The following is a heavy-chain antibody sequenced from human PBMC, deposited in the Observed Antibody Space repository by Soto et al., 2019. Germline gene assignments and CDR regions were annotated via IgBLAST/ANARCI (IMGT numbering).Heavy chain of an antibody. D-gene: IGHD3-10*01. J-gene: IGHJ4*02. V-gene: IGHV1-8*01. Sequence: GASVKVSCKASGYTFTSYDIHWVRQATGQGLEWMGWLNPNSGNTGYAQKFQGRVTMTRSTSIRTAYMELSSLRSEDTAVYYCARGLPEYGSGSYSRDYWGQGTLVTVSS. CDR2: LNPNSGNT. CDR3: ARGLPEYGSGSYSRDY. CDR1: GYTFTSYD.